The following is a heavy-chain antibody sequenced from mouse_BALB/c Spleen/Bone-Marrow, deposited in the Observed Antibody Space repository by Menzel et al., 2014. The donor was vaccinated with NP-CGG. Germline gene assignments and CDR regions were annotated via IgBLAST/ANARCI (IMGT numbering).Heavy chain of an antibody. J-gene: IGHJ3*01. CDR1: GISFSTYG. Sequence: DVKLVESGGDLVKPGGSLKLSCAASGISFSTYGMSWVRQTPDKRLEWVATISSGDSYTYYPDSVKGRFTVSRDNAKNTLYLQTSSLKSEDTAMYYCAFITTVAYWGQGTLVTVSA. CDR2: ISSGDSYT. CDR3: AFITTVAY. V-gene: IGHV5-6*02. D-gene: IGHD1-1*01.